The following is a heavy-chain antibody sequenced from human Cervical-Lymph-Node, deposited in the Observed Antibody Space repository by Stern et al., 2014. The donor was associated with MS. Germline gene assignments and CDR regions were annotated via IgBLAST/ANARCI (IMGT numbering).Heavy chain of an antibody. CDR2: IDWDDDK. CDR1: GFSLSTSGMC. D-gene: IGHD5-18*01. V-gene: IGHV2-70*01. J-gene: IGHJ4*02. Sequence: QVTLKESGPALVKPTQTLTLTCTFSGFSLSTSGMCVSWIRQPPGKALEWLALIDWDDDKYYSTSLKTRLTNSKDTSKNQVVLTMTNKDPVDTATYYCARIRSGYSYGYFDYWGQGTLVTVSS. CDR3: ARIRSGYSYGYFDY.